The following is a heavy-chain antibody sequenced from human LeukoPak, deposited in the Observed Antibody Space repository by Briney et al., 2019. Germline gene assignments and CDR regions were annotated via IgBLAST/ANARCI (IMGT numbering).Heavy chain of an antibody. CDR2: IYISGST. D-gene: IGHD5-12*01. V-gene: IGHV4-4*07. CDR1: GGSISSYY. J-gene: IGHJ4*02. Sequence: SETLSLTCTVSGGSISSYYWSWIRQPAGKGLEWIGRIYISGSTNYNPSLKSRVTMSVDTSKNQFSLKLSSVTAADTAVYYCAILGVSGYDFRNFDYWGQGTLVTVSS. CDR3: AILGVSGYDFRNFDY.